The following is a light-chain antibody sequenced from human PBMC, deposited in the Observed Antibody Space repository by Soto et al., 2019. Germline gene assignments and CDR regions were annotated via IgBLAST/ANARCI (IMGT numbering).Light chain of an antibody. CDR2: DVN. J-gene: IGLJ2*01. CDR1: SSDVGGFNY. Sequence: QSALTQPASVSGSPGQSITIACTGTSSDVGGFNYVSWYQQHPGKVPKLIIYDVNDRPSGVSDRFSGSKSGNTASLTISGLQAEDEAYYFCSAYTSDTMHVLFGGGTQLTVL. CDR3: SAYTSDTMHVL. V-gene: IGLV2-14*01.